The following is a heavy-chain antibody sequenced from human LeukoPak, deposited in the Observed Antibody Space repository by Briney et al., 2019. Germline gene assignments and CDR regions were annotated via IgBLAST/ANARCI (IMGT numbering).Heavy chain of an antibody. CDR3: ASNVGATTGVYFQD. Sequence: SVKVSCKASGGTFSSYTISWGRQAPGQGVGWMGRIITILGIANYAQKVQGRVTITADKSTGPAYMELSSLRSEDTALYYGASNVGATTGVYFQDWGQGTLVTVCS. D-gene: IGHD1-26*01. CDR2: IITILGIA. CDR1: GGTFSSYT. J-gene: IGHJ1*01. V-gene: IGHV1-69*02.